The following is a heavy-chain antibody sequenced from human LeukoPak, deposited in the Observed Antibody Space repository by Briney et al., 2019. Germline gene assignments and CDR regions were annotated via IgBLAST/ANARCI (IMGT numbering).Heavy chain of an antibody. CDR2: IYYSGST. CDR3: ARSLKGAGMDV. D-gene: IGHD3-16*01. V-gene: IGHV4-59*01. J-gene: IGHJ6*04. CDR1: ARSITSYY. Sequence: SETLSLTCTVAARSITSYYWSWIRQHPGKGLEWIEYIYYSGSTNYNPSLKSRVTISVDTSKNQFSLKLSSVTAADTAVYYCARSLKGAGMDVWGKGTTVTVSS.